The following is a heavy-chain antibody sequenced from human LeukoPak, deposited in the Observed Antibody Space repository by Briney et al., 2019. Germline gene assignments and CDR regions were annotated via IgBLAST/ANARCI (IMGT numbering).Heavy chain of an antibody. CDR1: GFTFSSSG. CDR2: IRYDGSSK. CDR3: ARVSCSSTSCPYGIYFDY. V-gene: IGHV3-30*02. Sequence: GGSLRLSCAASGFTFSSSGMLWVRQAPGKGLEWVAFIRYDGSSKYYADSVKGRFTISRDNSKNTLYLQMNSLRAEDTAVYYCARVSCSSTSCPYGIYFDYWGQGTLVTVSS. J-gene: IGHJ4*02. D-gene: IGHD2-2*01.